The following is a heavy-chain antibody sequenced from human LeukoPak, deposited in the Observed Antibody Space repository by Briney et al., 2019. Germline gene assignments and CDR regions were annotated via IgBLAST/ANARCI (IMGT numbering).Heavy chain of an antibody. D-gene: IGHD3-10*01. V-gene: IGHV3-66*02. Sequence: GGSLRLSCAASGFTVSSSYMSWVRQAPGKGLEWVSVIYSGGSTYYADSVKGRFTISRDNSKNSLYLQMNSLRAEDTAVYYCARDSSWFGELSKNWFDPWGQGTLVTVSS. J-gene: IGHJ5*02. CDR3: ARDSSWFGELSKNWFDP. CDR2: IYSGGST. CDR1: GFTVSSSY.